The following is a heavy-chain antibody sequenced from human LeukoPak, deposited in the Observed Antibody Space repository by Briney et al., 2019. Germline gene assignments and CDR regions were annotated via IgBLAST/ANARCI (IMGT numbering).Heavy chain of an antibody. CDR3: AWTRDGYLRY. V-gene: IGHV4-34*01. J-gene: IGHJ4*02. Sequence: SETLSLTCAVYGGASSGYYGTWMRQALGKGLEWIGEIDHQGSTNYNPSLKSRVTISVDTSKSQFSLRLSSVTAADTAVYYCAWTRDGYLRYWGQGTLVSVSS. CDR2: IDHQGST. CDR1: GGASSGYY. D-gene: IGHD5-24*01.